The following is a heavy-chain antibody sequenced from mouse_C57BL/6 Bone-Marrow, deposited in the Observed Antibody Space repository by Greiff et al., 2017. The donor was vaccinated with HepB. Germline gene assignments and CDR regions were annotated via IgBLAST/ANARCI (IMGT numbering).Heavy chain of an antibody. V-gene: IGHV1-50*01. CDR2: IDPSDSYT. CDR3: ARRDSNYDWYFDV. J-gene: IGHJ1*03. D-gene: IGHD2-5*01. CDR1: GYTFTSYW. Sequence: QVQLQQPGAELVKPGASVKLSCKASGYTFTSYWMQWVKQRPGQGLEWIGEIDPSDSYTNYNQKFKGKATLTVDTSSSTAYMQLSSLTSEDSAVYYCARRDSNYDWYFDVWGTGTTVTVSS.